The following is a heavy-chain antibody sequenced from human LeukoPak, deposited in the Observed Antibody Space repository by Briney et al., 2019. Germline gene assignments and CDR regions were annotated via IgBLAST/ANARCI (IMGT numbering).Heavy chain of an antibody. D-gene: IGHD2-15*01. J-gene: IGHJ5*02. Sequence: PSETLSLTCTVSGGSISSSSYFWGWIRQPPGKGLEWIGSIFYSGRTYYNPSLKSRVTISVDRSKNQFSLKLSSVTAADTAVYYCARGPVGFDPWGQGTLVTVSS. CDR2: IFYSGRT. V-gene: IGHV4-39*07. CDR3: ARGPVGFDP. CDR1: GGSISSSSYF.